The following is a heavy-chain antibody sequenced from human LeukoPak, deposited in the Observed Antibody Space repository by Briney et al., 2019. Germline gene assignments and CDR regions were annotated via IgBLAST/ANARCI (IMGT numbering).Heavy chain of an antibody. CDR1: GFTFSSYA. J-gene: IGHJ4*02. D-gene: IGHD3-9*01. CDR2: ISGSGGST. V-gene: IGHV3-23*01. CDR3: AKDSVLRYFDWLSFIDY. Sequence: GGSLRLSCAASGFTFSSYAMSWVRQAPGRGLEWVSAISGSGGSTYYADSVKGRFTISRDNSKNTLYLQMNSLRAEDTAVHYCAKDSVLRYFDWLSFIDYWGQGTLVTVSS.